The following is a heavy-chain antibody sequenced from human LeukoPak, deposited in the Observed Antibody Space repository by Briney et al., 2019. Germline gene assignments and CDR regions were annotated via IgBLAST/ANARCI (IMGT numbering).Heavy chain of an antibody. CDR2: ISYDGSNK. V-gene: IGHV3-30*18. D-gene: IGHD2-15*01. J-gene: IGHJ4*02. CDR1: GFTFSSYG. Sequence: GGSLRLSCAASGFTFSSYGMHWVRQAPGKGLEWVAVISYDGSNKYYADSVKGRFTISRDNSKDTLYLQMNSLRAEDTAVYYCAKDAPYCSGGSCPWDYWGQGTLVTVSS. CDR3: AKDAPYCSGGSCPWDY.